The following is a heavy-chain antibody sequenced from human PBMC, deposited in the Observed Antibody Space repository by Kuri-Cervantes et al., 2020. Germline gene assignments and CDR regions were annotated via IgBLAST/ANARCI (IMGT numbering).Heavy chain of an antibody. CDR2: INPSDGAT. CDR1: GYTFTTYH. Sequence: ASVKVSCKASGYTFTTYHIQWVRQAPGQGLEWVGIINPSDGATHYAQRFQGRLTMTTDTSTSTAYMILRSLRSDDTAVYYCATPFSWGQGTLVTVSS. V-gene: IGHV1-46*01. CDR3: ATPFS. J-gene: IGHJ5*02.